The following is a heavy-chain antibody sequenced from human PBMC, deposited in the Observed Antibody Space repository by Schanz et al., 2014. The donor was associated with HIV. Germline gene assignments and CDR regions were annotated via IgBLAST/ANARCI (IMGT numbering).Heavy chain of an antibody. CDR1: GGAFRIYA. CDR3: ARGYCGADCSHFYYYGTDI. V-gene: IGHV1-69*01. Sequence: QVQLVQSGAEVKKPGSSVTVSCKTFGGAFRIYAMSWVRQAPGQGLEWMGGIVPIFGTTNYAQRFQGRVSITADESTSTAYMELSGLRSQDTAVYYFARGYCGADCSHFYYYGTDIGGQGTKVSVSS. J-gene: IGHJ6*01. CDR2: IVPIFGTT. D-gene: IGHD2-21*02.